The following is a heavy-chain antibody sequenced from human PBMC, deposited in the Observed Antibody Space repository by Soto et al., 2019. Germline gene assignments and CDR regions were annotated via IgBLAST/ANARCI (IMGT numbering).Heavy chain of an antibody. CDR1: GFTFSSYG. J-gene: IGHJ6*03. CDR3: ASSGRTILPGGGEYYHYYMDV. D-gene: IGHD3-16*01. V-gene: IGHV3-33*01. Sequence: QVQLVESGGGVVQPGRSLRLSCAASGFTFSSYGMHWVRQAPGKGLEWVAVIWYDGSNKYYADSVKGRFTISRDNSKNTLYLQMNSLRAEDTAVYYCASSGRTILPGGGEYYHYYMDVWGKGTTVTVSS. CDR2: IWYDGSNK.